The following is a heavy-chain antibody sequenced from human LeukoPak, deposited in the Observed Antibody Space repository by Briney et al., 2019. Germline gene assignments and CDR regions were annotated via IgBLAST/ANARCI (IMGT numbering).Heavy chain of an antibody. J-gene: IGHJ4*02. Sequence: AGGSLRLSCAASGFTFSSYAMSWVRQAPGKGLEWVSAISGSRGSTYYVDSVKGRFTISRDNSKNTLYLQMSNLRAEDTAVYYCAKLRWEFYGSGSSPRYWGQGTLVTVSS. CDR2: ISGSRGST. D-gene: IGHD3-10*01. CDR3: AKLRWEFYGSGSSPRY. V-gene: IGHV3-23*01. CDR1: GFTFSSYA.